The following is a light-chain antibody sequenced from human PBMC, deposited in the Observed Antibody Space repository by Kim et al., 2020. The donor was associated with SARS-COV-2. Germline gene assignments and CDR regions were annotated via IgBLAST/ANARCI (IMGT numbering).Light chain of an antibody. J-gene: IGLJ2*01. CDR3: TSYTSTSTLV. V-gene: IGLV2-14*03. CDR2: DVS. CDR1: STDIGTYIF. Sequence: GPSITISSTGTSTDIGTYIFVSWYQHRPGKAPKLIIYDVSYRPSGVSNRFSGSKSGNRASLTISGLQAEDEAVYYCTSYTSTSTLVFGGGTQLTVL.